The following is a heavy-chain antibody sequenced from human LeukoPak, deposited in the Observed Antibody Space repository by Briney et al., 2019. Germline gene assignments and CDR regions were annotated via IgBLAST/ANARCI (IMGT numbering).Heavy chain of an antibody. Sequence: ASVKVSCKASGYTFTGYYMHWVRQAPGQGLEWMGWISPNSGGTNYAQKFQGRVTMTRDTSISTAYMELSRLRSDDTAVYYCARGGLTIFGVVISPGNWGQGTLVTVSS. CDR2: ISPNSGGT. V-gene: IGHV1-2*02. CDR3: ARGGLTIFGVVISPGN. CDR1: GYTFTGYY. J-gene: IGHJ4*02. D-gene: IGHD3-3*01.